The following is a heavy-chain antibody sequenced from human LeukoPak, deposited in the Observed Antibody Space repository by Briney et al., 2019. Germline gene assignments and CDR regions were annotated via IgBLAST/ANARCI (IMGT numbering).Heavy chain of an antibody. D-gene: IGHD4-11*01. J-gene: IGHJ4*02. CDR3: ARDLITTITFDS. CDR1: GFTFSGYS. Sequence: GALRLSCAASGFTFSGYSMNWVRQTPGTGLEWISYISGRGTTIFYADSVKGRFTISRDNAKNSLYLQMNSLRAEDTAVYYCARDLITTITFDSWGQGTLVTVSS. CDR2: ISGRGTTI. V-gene: IGHV3-48*01.